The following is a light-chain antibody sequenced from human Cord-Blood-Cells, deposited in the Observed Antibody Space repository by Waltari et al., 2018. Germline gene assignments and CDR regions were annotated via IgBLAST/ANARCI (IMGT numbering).Light chain of an antibody. CDR1: SSDVGGYNY. CDR3: SSYAGSNNVV. CDR2: EVS. J-gene: IGLJ2*01. Sequence: QSALTQPHSASGSPGPSVTISCTATSSDVGGYNYVSWYQQHPGKAPKLMIYEVSQRPSGVPDRFSGSKSGNTASLTVAGLQAEDEADYYCSSYAGSNNVVFGGGTKLTVL. V-gene: IGLV2-8*01.